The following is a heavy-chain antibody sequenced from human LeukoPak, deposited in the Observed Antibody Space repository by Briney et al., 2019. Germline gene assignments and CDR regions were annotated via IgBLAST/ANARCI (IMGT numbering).Heavy chain of an antibody. CDR1: GYTFTCYY. D-gene: IGHD6-6*01. CDR2: INPNSGGT. CDR3: ARVYSSSHNWFDP. J-gene: IGHJ5*02. V-gene: IGHV1-2*02. Sequence: ASVKVSCKASGYTFTCYYMHWVRQAPGQGLEWMGWINPNSGGTNYAQKFQGRVTMTRDTSISTAYMELSRLRSDDTAVYYCARVYSSSHNWFDPWGQGTLVTVSS.